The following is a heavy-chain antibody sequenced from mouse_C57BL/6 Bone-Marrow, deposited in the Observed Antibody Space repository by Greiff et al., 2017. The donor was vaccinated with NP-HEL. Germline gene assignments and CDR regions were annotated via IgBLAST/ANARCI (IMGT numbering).Heavy chain of an antibody. CDR3: ARHVANWYFDV. J-gene: IGHJ1*03. D-gene: IGHD1-1*01. Sequence: DVMLVESGGGLVQPGGSLKLSCAASGFTFSDYYMYWVRQTPEKRLEWVAYISNGGGSTYYPDTVKGRFTISRDNAKNTLYLQMSRLKSEDTAMYYCARHVANWYFDVWGTGTTVTVSS. CDR1: GFTFSDYY. V-gene: IGHV5-12*01. CDR2: ISNGGGST.